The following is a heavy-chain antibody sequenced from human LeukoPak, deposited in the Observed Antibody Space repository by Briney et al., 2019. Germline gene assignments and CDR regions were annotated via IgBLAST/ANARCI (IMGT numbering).Heavy chain of an antibody. J-gene: IGHJ6*02. D-gene: IGHD3-10*01. V-gene: IGHV3-30*04. CDR1: GFTFSSYA. CDR3: ARDRVVRGPYYYGVDV. Sequence: GGSLRLSCAASGFTFSSYAMHWVRQAPGKGLEWVAVISYDGSNKYYADSVKGRFTISRDNSKNTLYLQMNSLRAEDTAVYYCARDRVVRGPYYYGVDVWGQGTTVTVSS. CDR2: ISYDGSNK.